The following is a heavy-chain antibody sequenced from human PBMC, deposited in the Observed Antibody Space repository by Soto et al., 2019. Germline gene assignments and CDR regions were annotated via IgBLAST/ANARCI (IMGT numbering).Heavy chain of an antibody. D-gene: IGHD3-10*01. CDR2: ISDDGVSK. CDR1: GFTFSNYG. Sequence: PGGSLRLSCAASGFTFSNYGMHWVRQAPGKGLEWVAAISDDGVSKYYADSVQGRFTISRDNSESAVFLQMNSLRPDDTALYFCARAYYFGSGTSYPLYYWGQGTQVTISS. CDR3: ARAYYFGSGTSYPLYY. J-gene: IGHJ4*02. V-gene: IGHV3-30*03.